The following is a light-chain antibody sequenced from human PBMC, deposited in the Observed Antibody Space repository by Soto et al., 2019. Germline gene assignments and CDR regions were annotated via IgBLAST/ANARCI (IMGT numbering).Light chain of an antibody. CDR3: QSYDRSLTGGV. CDR1: KNDIGVYDF. V-gene: IGLV2-8*01. CDR2: EVV. Sequence: QSALTQSPSASGSPGQSVTISCTGTKNDIGVYDFVSWYQHHPGKAPRLIIYEVVQRPSGVPDRFSGSKSGNTASLTVSGLQAADEADYYCQSYDRSLTGGVFGGGTKLTVL. J-gene: IGLJ3*02.